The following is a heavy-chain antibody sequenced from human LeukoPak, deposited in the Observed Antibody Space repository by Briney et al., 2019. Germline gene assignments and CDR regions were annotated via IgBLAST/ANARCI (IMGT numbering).Heavy chain of an antibody. D-gene: IGHD3-10*01. CDR3: ARGNYYDYPDY. CDR1: GGSISSYY. J-gene: IGHJ4*02. CDR2: IYYSGST. V-gene: IGHV4-59*01. Sequence: TSETLSLTCTVSGGSISSYYWSWIRQPPGKGLEWIGYIYYSGSTNYNPSLKSRVTISVDTSKNQFSLKLSSVTAADTAVYYYARGNYYDYPDYWGQGTLVTVSS.